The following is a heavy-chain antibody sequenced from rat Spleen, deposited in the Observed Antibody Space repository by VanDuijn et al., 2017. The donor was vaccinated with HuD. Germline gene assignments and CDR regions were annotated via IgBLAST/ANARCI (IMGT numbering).Heavy chain of an antibody. CDR2: IWNHGGT. V-gene: IGHV2-47*01. CDR3: ARGSVFFDY. J-gene: IGHJ2*01. CDR1: GLSLTSNS. Sequence: QVQLKESGPGLVQPSQTLSLTCTVSGLSLTSNSASWIRQPPGKGLEWIGVIWNHGGTDYNSAIKSRLSISRDTSKSQVFLKMNSLQTEDSAMYFCARGSVFFDYWGQGVMVTVSS.